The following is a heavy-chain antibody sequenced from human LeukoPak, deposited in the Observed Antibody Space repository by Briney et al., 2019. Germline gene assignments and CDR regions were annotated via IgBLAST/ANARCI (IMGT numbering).Heavy chain of an antibody. CDR3: ARALGAFDI. CDR1: GGSISSYY. V-gene: IGHV4-59*12. CDR2: ISQNGDS. Sequence: SETLSLTCTVSGGSISSYYWSWIRQSPGKGLEWIAEISQNGDSNYNPSLKSRVTISLDTSKNQLSLKLNSVTAADTAVYYCARALGAFDIWGQGTMVTVSS. J-gene: IGHJ3*02.